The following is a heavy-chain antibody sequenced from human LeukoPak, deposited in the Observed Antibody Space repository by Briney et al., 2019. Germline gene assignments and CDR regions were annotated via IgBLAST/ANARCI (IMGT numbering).Heavy chain of an antibody. J-gene: IGHJ3*02. D-gene: IGHD4-17*01. CDR1: GFTFSSYG. V-gene: IGHV3-30*03. CDR3: ARSTDYGDYYDAFDI. CDR2: ISYDGSNK. Sequence: PGGSLRLSCAASGFTFSSYGMHWVRQAPGKGLEWVAVISYDGSNKYYADSVKGRFTISRDNSKNTLYLQMNSLRAEDTAVYYCARSTDYGDYYDAFDIWGQGTMVTVSS.